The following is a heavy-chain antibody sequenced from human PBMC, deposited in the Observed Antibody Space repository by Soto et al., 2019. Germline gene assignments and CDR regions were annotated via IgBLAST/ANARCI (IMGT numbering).Heavy chain of an antibody. CDR3: PRRQFGDVDLRDWYFDP. J-gene: IGHJ2*01. D-gene: IGHD3-10*01. CDR1: GGSISNYF. Sequence: QVQLQESGPGLVKPSGTLSLTCTVSGGSISNYFWSWIRQPPGRGLEWIGYVYSNGSTKYNPSLKRSVTMAVDTSKNQFSLKLSSVTAADTAVYYCPRRQFGDVDLRDWYFDPWGRGTLVTVSS. V-gene: IGHV4-59*08. CDR2: VYSNGST.